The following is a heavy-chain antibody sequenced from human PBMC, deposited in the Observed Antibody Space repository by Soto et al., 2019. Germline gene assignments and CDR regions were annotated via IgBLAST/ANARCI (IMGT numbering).Heavy chain of an antibody. CDR3: ARAVGYGSSLLDV. Sequence: QVQLVQSGAEVKMPGSSVKVSCKASGGTFSSYTISWVRQAPGQGLEWMGRIIPILGIANYAQKFQGRVTITADKSTSTAYMELSSLRSEDTAVYYCARAVGYGSSLLDVWGQGTTVTVSS. CDR1: GGTFSSYT. J-gene: IGHJ6*02. CDR2: IIPILGIA. V-gene: IGHV1-69*02. D-gene: IGHD3-10*01.